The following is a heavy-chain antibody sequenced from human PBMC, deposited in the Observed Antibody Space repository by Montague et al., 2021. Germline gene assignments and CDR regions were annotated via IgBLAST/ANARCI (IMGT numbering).Heavy chain of an antibody. Sequence: SETLSLTCGLSGGSLSGYYWAWLRQTPGKGLEWIGNINHSGSAKHNPSLKNRVSISVGTSNNQFFLDLTSVTAADTAMYFCARGLFGTVNGQYSGGWYYFDKWGQGTMVTVSS. D-gene: IGHD6-19*01. CDR1: GGSLSGYY. J-gene: IGHJ4*02. CDR3: ARGLFGTVNGQYSGGWYYFDK. CDR2: INHSGSA. V-gene: IGHV4-34*01.